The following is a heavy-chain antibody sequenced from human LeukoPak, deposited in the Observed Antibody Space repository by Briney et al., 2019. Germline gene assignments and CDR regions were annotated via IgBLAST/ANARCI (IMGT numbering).Heavy chain of an antibody. Sequence: GAALKISWKGAGSCFTSYWSGGGRQMAGKGLEWMGIIHPGDSDIRYSPSFQGQVTISADKSIRTAYLQWSSLKASDTAMYYCARGYRLDSWGQGTLVTVSS. D-gene: IGHD3-16*02. J-gene: IGHJ4*02. CDR1: GSCFTSYW. CDR3: ARGYRLDS. CDR2: IHPGDSDI. V-gene: IGHV5-51*01.